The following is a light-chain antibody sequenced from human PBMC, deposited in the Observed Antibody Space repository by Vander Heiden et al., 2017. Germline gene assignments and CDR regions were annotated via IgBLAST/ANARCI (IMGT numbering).Light chain of an antibody. CDR2: EVT. J-gene: IGLJ3*02. CDR3: SSYTGSNIWM. V-gene: IGLV2-8*01. Sequence: QSALTQPPSASGSPGQSVTISCTGTSSDVGDYNYVSWYQQHSGKAPKLLMYEVTKRPSGVPGRFSGSKSGNTACLTVSGLQADDEANYYCSSYTGSNIWMFGGGTKLTVL. CDR1: SSDVGDYNY.